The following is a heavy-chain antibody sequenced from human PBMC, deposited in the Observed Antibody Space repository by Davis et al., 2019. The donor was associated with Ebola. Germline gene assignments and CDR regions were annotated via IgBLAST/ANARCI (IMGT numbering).Heavy chain of an antibody. D-gene: IGHD2/OR15-2a*01. Sequence: GESLKISCETSGFIFRNYVMSWVRQAPGKGLEWVSTFGTGGDTYYADSVKGRFAISRENSRGTLYLQMNSLRVEDSAIYYCVKDSSNIWFDIWGQGTLVTVSS. V-gene: IGHV3-23*01. J-gene: IGHJ3*02. CDR1: GFIFRNYV. CDR2: FGTGGDT. CDR3: VKDSSNIWFDI.